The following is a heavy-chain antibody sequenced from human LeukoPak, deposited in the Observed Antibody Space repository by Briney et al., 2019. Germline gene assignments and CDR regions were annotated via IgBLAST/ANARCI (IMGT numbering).Heavy chain of an antibody. Sequence: GGALRLSCAASGFTFTSYCMSWMRQAPGKWLQWVANIKHDGSEQYYVDSVKGRFTITRDNAKNSLFLQMNSLGVEVTAVYYCKSGGSAPGSFDYWGHGALVTVSS. D-gene: IGHD1-26*01. J-gene: IGHJ4*01. CDR1: GFTFTSYC. V-gene: IGHV3-7*01. CDR2: IKHDGSEQ. CDR3: KSGGSAPGSFDY.